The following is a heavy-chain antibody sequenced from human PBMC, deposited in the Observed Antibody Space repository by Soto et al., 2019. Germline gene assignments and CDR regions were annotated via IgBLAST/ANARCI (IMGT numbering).Heavy chain of an antibody. CDR1: GFTFSRYS. D-gene: IGHD6-19*01. J-gene: IGHJ4*02. Sequence: QVQLVESGGGVVQPGRSLRLSCAASGFTFSRYSMNWVRQAPGKGLEWVAVISFEGNNKYYADSVKGRFTISRDDSNNTLYLQMNTLRAEDTAVYYCASDILPQWLTSYFFDFWGQGTLVTVSS. V-gene: IGHV3-30-3*01. CDR3: ASDILPQWLTSYFFDF. CDR2: ISFEGNNK.